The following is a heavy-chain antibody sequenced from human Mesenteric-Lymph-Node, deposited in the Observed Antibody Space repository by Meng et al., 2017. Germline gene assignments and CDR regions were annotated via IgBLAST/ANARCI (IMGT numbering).Heavy chain of an antibody. CDR3: ARVPSYYDGSGLHNYFDT. J-gene: IGHJ4*02. CDR1: GFPFNSHE. CDR2: INSGGNTA. Sequence: GGSLRLSCSASGFPFNSHEMNWVRQAPGKGLEWVSYINSGGNTAYYADSVKGRFTISRDNAKNSLYLQMNSLRAGDTAVYYCARVPSYYDGSGLHNYFDTWGQGTLVTVSS. V-gene: IGHV3-48*03. D-gene: IGHD3-22*01.